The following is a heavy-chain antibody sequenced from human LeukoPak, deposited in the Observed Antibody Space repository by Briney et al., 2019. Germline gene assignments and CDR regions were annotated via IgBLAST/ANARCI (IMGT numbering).Heavy chain of an antibody. CDR2: ISSSSSSTI. CDR1: GFTFSSYS. CDR3: ATYSTRNAREFQS. D-gene: IGHD4-11*01. Sequence: PGGSLRLSCAASGFTFSSYSMNWVRQAPGKGLEWVSYISSSSSSTIYYADSVKGRFTISRDNAKNSLYLQMNSLRAEDTAVYYCATYSTRNAREFQSWGQGTLVTVSS. V-gene: IGHV3-48*04. J-gene: IGHJ1*01.